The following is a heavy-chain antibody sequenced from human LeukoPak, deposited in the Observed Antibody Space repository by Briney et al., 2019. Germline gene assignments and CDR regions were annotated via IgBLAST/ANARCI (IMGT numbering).Heavy chain of an antibody. V-gene: IGHV1-2*04. CDR3: ARDRGPIVATMAGMDV. CDR2: INPNSGGT. CDR1: GYTFTSYA. D-gene: IGHD5-12*01. J-gene: IGHJ6*02. Sequence: ASVKVSCKASGYTFTSYAMNWVRQAPGQGLEWMGWINPNSGGTNYAQKFQGWVTMTRDTSISTAYMELSRLRSDDTAVYYCARDRGPIVATMAGMDVWGQGTTVTVSS.